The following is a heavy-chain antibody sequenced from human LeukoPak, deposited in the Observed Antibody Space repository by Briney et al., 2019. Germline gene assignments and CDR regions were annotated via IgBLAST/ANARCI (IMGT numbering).Heavy chain of an antibody. CDR3: ATVLTGQGY. CDR2: IYGGGDT. J-gene: IGHJ4*02. Sequence: GGSLRLSCAASRFTVSSNYMSWVRQAPGKGLEWVTVIYGGGDTYYADSVKGRFTISRDNSKNTLYLQMNSLRAEDTAIYFCATVLTGQGYWGQGTLVTVSS. V-gene: IGHV3-53*01. D-gene: IGHD3-9*01. CDR1: RFTVSSNY.